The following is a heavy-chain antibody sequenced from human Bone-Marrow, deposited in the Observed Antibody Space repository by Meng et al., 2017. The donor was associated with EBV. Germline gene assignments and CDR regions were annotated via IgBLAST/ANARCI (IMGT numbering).Heavy chain of an antibody. Sequence: VQAVLFGGEGHHAGSSVRVCCKSCGYHFSCVALNWVRQVPGQGFEWVSWTNSYSAHTHYAQKFHGRVNMTTDTSTDTSYMKLKNLTPYYTAIYYCVRFSNYVLDHWGQGTLVTVSS. CDR1: GYHFSCVA. CDR3: VRFSNYVLDH. V-gene: IGHV1-18*01. J-gene: IGHJ4*02. CDR2: TNSYSAHT. D-gene: IGHD3-10*01.